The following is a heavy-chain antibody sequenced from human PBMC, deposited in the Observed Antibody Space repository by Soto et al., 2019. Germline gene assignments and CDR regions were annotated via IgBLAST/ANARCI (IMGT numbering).Heavy chain of an antibody. V-gene: IGHV3-13*01. CDR1: GFTFSNYD. D-gene: IGHD1-1*01. CDR2: IGTAGDT. CDR3: ERGRINSFYSFAY. J-gene: IGHJ4*02. Sequence: EVQLVESGGGLVQPGGSLRLSCAASGFTFSNYDMHWVRQVTGKGLEWVSTIGTAGDTYYPGSVKGRFTISRENAKNSFYLKRNSLSAKDTAVYYWERGRINSFYSFAYWGREPRVTAS.